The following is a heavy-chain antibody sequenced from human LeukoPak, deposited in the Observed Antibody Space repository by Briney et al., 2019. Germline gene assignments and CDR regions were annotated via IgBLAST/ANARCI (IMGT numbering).Heavy chain of an antibody. CDR2: IYSGGST. D-gene: IGHD5-18*01. V-gene: IGHV3-53*01. J-gene: IGHJ6*03. CDR1: GFTFSSYS. CDR3: ARMDTAMVYYYYMDV. Sequence: GGSLRLSCAASGFTFSSYSMNWVRQAPGKGLEWVSVIYSGGSTYYADSVKGRFTISRDNSKNTLYLQMNSLRAEDTAVYYCARMDTAMVYYYYMDVWGKGTTVTISS.